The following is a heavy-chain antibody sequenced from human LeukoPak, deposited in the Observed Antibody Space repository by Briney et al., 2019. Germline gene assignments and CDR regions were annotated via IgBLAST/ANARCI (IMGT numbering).Heavy chain of an antibody. CDR1: GGSITSYY. Sequence: SETLSLTCSVSGGSITSYYWSWIRQPPGKGLEWIGLIFYSANANYNPSLKSRVTISVDTSKKHLSLKLNSVTAADTAVYYCASHNSLGGPLAHFDYWGQGTLVTVSS. J-gene: IGHJ4*02. D-gene: IGHD3-16*01. V-gene: IGHV4-59*08. CDR2: IFYSANA. CDR3: ASHNSLGGPLAHFDY.